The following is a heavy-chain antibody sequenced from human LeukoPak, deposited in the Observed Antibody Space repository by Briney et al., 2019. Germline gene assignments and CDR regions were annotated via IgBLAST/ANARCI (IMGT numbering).Heavy chain of an antibody. D-gene: IGHD6-6*01. J-gene: IGHJ4*02. CDR2: ISSSSSTI. CDR3: ARGQHWGLAARPGFDY. Sequence: GGSLRLSCAASGFTFSSYSMNWVRQAPGKGLEWVSYISSSSSTIYYADSVKGRFTISRDNAKNSLYLQMNSLRAEDTAVYYCARGQHWGLAARPGFDYWGQGTLVTVSS. V-gene: IGHV3-48*01. CDR1: GFTFSSYS.